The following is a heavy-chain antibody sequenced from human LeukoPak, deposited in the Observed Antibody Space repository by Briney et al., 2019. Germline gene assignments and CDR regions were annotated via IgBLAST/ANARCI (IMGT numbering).Heavy chain of an antibody. CDR3: ARGRGWFGELSAYYYYGMTS. J-gene: IGHJ6*02. CDR2: IYYSGST. D-gene: IGHD3-10*01. CDR1: GGSISSYY. Sequence: PSETLSLTCTVSGGSISSYYWSWIRQPPGKGLEWIGYIYYSGSTNYNPSLKSRVTISVDTSKNQFSLKLSSVTAADTAVYYCARGRGWFGELSAYYYYGMTSGAKGPRSPSP. V-gene: IGHV4-59*01.